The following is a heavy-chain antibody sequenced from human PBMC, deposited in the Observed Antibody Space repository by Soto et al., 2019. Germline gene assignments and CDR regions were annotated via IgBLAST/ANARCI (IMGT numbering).Heavy chain of an antibody. J-gene: IGHJ4*02. Sequence: GESLKISCKGSGYSFTSYWIGWVRQMPGKGLEWMGIIYPGDSDTRYSPSFQGQVTISADKSISTAYLQWSSLKASDTAMYYCARGVGAAAGTYYFDYWGQGTLVTVSS. CDR1: GYSFTSYW. V-gene: IGHV5-51*01. CDR3: ARGVGAAAGTYYFDY. D-gene: IGHD6-13*01. CDR2: IYPGDSDT.